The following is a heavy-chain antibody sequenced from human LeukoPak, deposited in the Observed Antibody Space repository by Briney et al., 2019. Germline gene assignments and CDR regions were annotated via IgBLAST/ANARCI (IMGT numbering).Heavy chain of an antibody. D-gene: IGHD6-13*01. J-gene: IGHJ6*03. CDR3: ARVTRYSSSWYKYMDV. CDR1: GFTFSSYA. V-gene: IGHV3-64*01. Sequence: PGGSLRLSCAASGFTFSSYAMHWVRQAPGKGLEYVSAISSNGGSTYYANSVKGRFTISRDNSKNTLYLQMGSLRAEDMAVYYCARVTRYSSSWYKYMDVWGKGTTVTVSS. CDR2: ISSNGGST.